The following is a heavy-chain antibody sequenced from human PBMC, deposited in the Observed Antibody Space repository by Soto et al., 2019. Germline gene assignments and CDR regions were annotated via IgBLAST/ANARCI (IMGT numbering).Heavy chain of an antibody. D-gene: IGHD5-12*01. J-gene: IGHJ6*02. V-gene: IGHV1-18*01. CDR2: ISAYNGNT. CDR3: ARGPRVGSGYESPWRISYYYYGMDV. CDR1: GYTFTSYG. Sequence: ASVKVSCKASGYTFTSYGISWVRQAPGQGLEWMGWISAYNGNTNYAQKLQGRVTMTTDTSTSTAYMELRSLRSDDTAVYYCARGPRVGSGYESPWRISYYYYGMDVWGQGTTVTVSS.